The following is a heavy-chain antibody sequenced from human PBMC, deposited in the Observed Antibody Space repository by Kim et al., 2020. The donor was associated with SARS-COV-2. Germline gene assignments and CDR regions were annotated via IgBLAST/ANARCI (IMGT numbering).Heavy chain of an antibody. Sequence: SVKVSCKASGGTFSSYAISWVRQAPGQGLEWMGGIIPIFGTANYAQKFQGRVTITADESTSTAYMELSSLRSEDTAVYYCARPGYSGYDSRGALWVDFDYWGQGTLVTVSS. J-gene: IGHJ4*02. CDR2: IIPIFGTA. V-gene: IGHV1-69*13. D-gene: IGHD5-12*01. CDR3: ARPGYSGYDSRGALWVDFDY. CDR1: GGTFSSYA.